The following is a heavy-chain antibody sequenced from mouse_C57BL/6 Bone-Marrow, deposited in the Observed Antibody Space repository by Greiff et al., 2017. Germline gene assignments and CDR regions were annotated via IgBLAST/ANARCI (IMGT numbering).Heavy chain of an antibody. CDR1: GYTFTSYG. V-gene: IGHV1-81*01. Sequence: VQVVESGAELARPGASVKLSCKASGYTFTSYGISWVKQRTGQGLEWIGEIYPRSGNTYYNEKFKGKATLTADKSSSTAYMELRSLTSEDSAVYFCASCASFAYWGQGTLVTVSA. CDR3: ASCASFAY. CDR2: IYPRSGNT. J-gene: IGHJ3*01.